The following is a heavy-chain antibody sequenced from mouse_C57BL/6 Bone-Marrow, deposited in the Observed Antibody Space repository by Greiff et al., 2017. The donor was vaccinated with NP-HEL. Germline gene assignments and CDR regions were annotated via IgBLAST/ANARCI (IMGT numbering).Heavy chain of an antibody. CDR2: INPSTGGT. V-gene: IGHV1-43*01. CDR3: AKITTVVGVDY. J-gene: IGHJ2*01. Sequence: VQLQQSGPELVKPGASVKISCKASGYSFTGYYMHWVKQSSEKSLEWIGEINPSTGGTRYNQKFKGKATFTVDKSSSTAYMQLKSLTSEDSAVYYCAKITTVVGVDYWGQGTTLTVSS. D-gene: IGHD1-1*01. CDR1: GYSFTGYY.